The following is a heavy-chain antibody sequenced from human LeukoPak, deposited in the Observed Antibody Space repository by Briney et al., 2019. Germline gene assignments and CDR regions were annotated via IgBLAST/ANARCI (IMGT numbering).Heavy chain of an antibody. D-gene: IGHD4-17*01. CDR2: INHSGST. J-gene: IGHJ4*02. CDR3: ARGTMTTVTYYFDY. Sequence: SETLSLTCAVYGGSFSGYYWSWIRQPPGKGLEWIGEINHSGSTNYNPSLKSRVTISVDTSKNQFSLKLSSVSAADTAVYYCARGTMTTVTYYFDYWGQGTLVTVSS. CDR1: GGSFSGYY. V-gene: IGHV4-34*01.